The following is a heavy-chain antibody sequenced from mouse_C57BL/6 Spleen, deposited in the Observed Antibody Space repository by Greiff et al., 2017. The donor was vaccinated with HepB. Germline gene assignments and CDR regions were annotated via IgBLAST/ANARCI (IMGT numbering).Heavy chain of an antibody. D-gene: IGHD1-1*01. CDR1: GFTFSDYY. V-gene: IGHV5-16*01. CDR2: INYDGSST. CDR3: ARGPFTTVVANYAMDY. Sequence: EVMLVESEGGLVQPGSSMKLSCTASGFTFSDYYMAWVRQVPEKGLEWVANINYDGSSTYYLDSLKSRFIISRDNAKNILYLQMISLKSEDTDTSDCARGPFTTVVANYAMDYWGQGTTVTVSS. J-gene: IGHJ4*01.